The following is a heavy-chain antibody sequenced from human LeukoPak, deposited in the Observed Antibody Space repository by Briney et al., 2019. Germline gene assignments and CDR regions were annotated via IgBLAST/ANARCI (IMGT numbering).Heavy chain of an antibody. CDR3: TRDTGTTGEVKFDP. CDR2: INHSGST. Sequence: PSETLSLTCTVYGGSFSGYYWSRIRQPPGKGLEWIGEINHSGSTKYNPSLKSRVTMSVDTSKSQFSLNLMSVTAADTAVYYCTRDTGTTGEVKFDPWGQGTLVTVSS. CDR1: GGSFSGYY. V-gene: IGHV4-34*01. D-gene: IGHD4-17*01. J-gene: IGHJ5*02.